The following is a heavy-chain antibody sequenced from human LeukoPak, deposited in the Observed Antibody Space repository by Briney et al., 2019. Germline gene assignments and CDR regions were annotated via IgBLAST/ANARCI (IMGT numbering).Heavy chain of an antibody. CDR3: VRTSKYGDSGY. Sequence: GSLRLSCAASGFTFNNYGMSWVRQAPGKGLEWVSTISGSGGDTYYADSLKGRFTISRVNSKNTLYLQMNSLRAEDTAVYYCVRTSKYGDSGYWGQGTLVTVSS. J-gene: IGHJ4*02. D-gene: IGHD4-17*01. CDR1: GFTFNNYG. CDR2: ISGSGGDT. V-gene: IGHV3-23*01.